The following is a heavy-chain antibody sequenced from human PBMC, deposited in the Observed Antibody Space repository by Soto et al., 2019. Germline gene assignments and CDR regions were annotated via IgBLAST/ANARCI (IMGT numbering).Heavy chain of an antibody. CDR2: ISGSGGST. V-gene: IGHV3-23*01. CDR3: AKDYDFWSGYYDY. J-gene: IGHJ4*02. D-gene: IGHD3-3*01. CDR1: GFTFISYA. Sequence: GGYLRLSCAVSGFTFISYAMSWVRQAPGKGLEWVSAISGSGGSTYYADSMKGRFTISRDNSKNTLYLQMNSLRAEDTAVYYCAKDYDFWSGYYDYWGQGTLVTVSS.